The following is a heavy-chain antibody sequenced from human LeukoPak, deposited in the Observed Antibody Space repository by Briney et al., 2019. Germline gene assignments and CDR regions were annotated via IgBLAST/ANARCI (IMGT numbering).Heavy chain of an antibody. J-gene: IGHJ4*02. V-gene: IGHV3-23*01. CDR3: AKGRDTSSARAGSAFDC. D-gene: IGHD6-19*01. CDR1: GFTFTSYS. CDR2: ISGGGGST. Sequence: GGSLRLSCAASGFTFTSYSMNWVRQAPGKGLEWVSTISGGGGSTYYADSVKGRFTISRDNSKNTLYLQVNSLRAEDTAVYYCAKGRDTSSARAGSAFDCWGQGTLVTVSS.